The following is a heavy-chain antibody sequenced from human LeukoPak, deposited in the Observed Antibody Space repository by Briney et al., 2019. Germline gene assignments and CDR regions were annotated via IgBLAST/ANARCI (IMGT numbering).Heavy chain of an antibody. V-gene: IGHV3-66*04. D-gene: IGHD4-17*01. CDR3: ARRSSDYPHYFDY. J-gene: IGHJ4*02. CDR2: IYSGGST. Sequence: PGGSLRLSCAASGFTVSSNYMSWVRQAPGKGLEWVSFIYSGGSTYYADSVQGRFAISRDNSKNTLYLQMNSLRAEDTAVHYCARRSSDYPHYFDYWGQGALVTVSS. CDR1: GFTVSSNY.